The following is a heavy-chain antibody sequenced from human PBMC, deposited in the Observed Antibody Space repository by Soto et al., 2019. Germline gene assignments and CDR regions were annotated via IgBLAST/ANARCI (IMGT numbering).Heavy chain of an antibody. CDR3: AKDSVSGKLQPGYWYFDL. V-gene: IGHV3-23*01. D-gene: IGHD6-13*01. CDR2: ISGSGGST. CDR1: GFTFSSYA. Sequence: GGSLRLSCAASGFTFSSYAMSWVRQAPGKGLEWVSAISGSGGSTYYADSVKGRFTISRDNSKNTLYLQMNSLRAEDTAVYYCAKDSVSGKLQPGYWYFDLSGRRTLVT. J-gene: IGHJ2*01.